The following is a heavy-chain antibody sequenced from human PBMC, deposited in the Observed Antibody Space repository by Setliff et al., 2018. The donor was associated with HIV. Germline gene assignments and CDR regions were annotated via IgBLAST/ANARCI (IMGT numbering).Heavy chain of an antibody. D-gene: IGHD6-13*01. J-gene: IGHJ4*02. Sequence: SETLSLTCAVYGGSFSGHSWTWIRQPPGKGLEWIGEINRSGSANYNRSLKSRVTMSVDASKRQFSLKLDSVTAADTAIYYCARQSTVAAAGFDFWGRERWSPLL. CDR3: ARQSTVAAAGFDF. CDR1: GGSFSGHS. V-gene: IGHV4-34*01. CDR2: INRSGSA.